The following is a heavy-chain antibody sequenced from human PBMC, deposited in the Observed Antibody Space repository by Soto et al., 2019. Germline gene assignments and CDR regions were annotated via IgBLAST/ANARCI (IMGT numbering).Heavy chain of an antibody. Sequence: SVKVSCKASGGTFSSYASSWVRQAPGQGLEWMGGIIPIFGTANYAQKFQGRVTITADKSTSTAYMELSSLRSEDTAVYYCASLGGDGYTGGYWGQGTLVTVSS. CDR3: ASLGGDGYTGGY. V-gene: IGHV1-69*06. J-gene: IGHJ4*02. CDR1: GGTFSSYA. CDR2: IIPIFGTA. D-gene: IGHD2-21*01.